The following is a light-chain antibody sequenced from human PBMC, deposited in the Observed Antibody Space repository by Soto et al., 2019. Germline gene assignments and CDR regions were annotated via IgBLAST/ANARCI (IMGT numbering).Light chain of an antibody. J-gene: IGLJ3*02. CDR1: DIGSKT. V-gene: IGLV3-21*02. CDR3: QVWDRNNNDVL. CDR2: DDR. Sequence: SYELTQPPSVSVAPGQTAMIPCGGNDIGSKTVHWYQQRPGQAPVLVVYDDRYRPSGIPERFSGSNSGSTATLTISRVEAGDEADYYCQVWDRNNNDVLFGGGTKLTVL.